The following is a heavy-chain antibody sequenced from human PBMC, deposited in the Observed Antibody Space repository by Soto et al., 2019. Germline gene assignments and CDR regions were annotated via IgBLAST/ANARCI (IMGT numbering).Heavy chain of an antibody. J-gene: IGHJ4*02. CDR1: GFTFSSYA. D-gene: IGHD2-21*01. CDR2: ISGSGGST. V-gene: IGHV3-23*01. Sequence: GGSLRLSCAASGFTFSSYAMSWVRQAPGKGLEWVSAISGSGGSTYYADSVKGRFTISRDNSKNTLYLQMNSLRAEDTAVYYCAKGNVLAYCGGDCFTGDHFDYWGQGTLVTVSS. CDR3: AKGNVLAYCGGDCFTGDHFDY.